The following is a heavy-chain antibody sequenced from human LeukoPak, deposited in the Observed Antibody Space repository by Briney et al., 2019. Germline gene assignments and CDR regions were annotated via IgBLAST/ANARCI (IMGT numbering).Heavy chain of an antibody. D-gene: IGHD3-22*01. CDR3: ARDRGDYDSSGYYRPSDAFDI. J-gene: IGHJ3*02. V-gene: IGHV4-59*01. Sequence: PSETLSLTCTVSGGSISSYYWSWIRQPPGKGPEWIGYIYYSGSTNYNPSLKSRVTISVDTSKNQFSLKLSSVTAADTAVYYCARDRGDYDSSGYYRPSDAFDIWGQGTMVTVSS. CDR1: GGSISSYY. CDR2: IYYSGST.